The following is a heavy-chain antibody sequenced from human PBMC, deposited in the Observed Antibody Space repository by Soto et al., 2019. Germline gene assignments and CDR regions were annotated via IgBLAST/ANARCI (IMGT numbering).Heavy chain of an antibody. CDR1: GYTFNSYW. Sequence: GESLKISCRGFGYTFNSYWIGWVRQMPGKGLEWMGIIYPGDSDTRYSPSFQGQVTISADKSISTAYLQWSSLKASDTAMYYCARLPDIVVVPAASDYYGMDVWGQGTTVTVSS. V-gene: IGHV5-51*01. CDR3: ARLPDIVVVPAASDYYGMDV. CDR2: IYPGDSDT. D-gene: IGHD2-2*01. J-gene: IGHJ6*02.